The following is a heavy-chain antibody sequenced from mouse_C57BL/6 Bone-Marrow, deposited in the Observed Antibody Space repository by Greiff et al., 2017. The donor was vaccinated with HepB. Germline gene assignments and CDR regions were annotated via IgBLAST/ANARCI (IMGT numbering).Heavy chain of an antibody. J-gene: IGHJ2*01. Sequence: EVHLVESGGVLVQPGGSLSLSCAASGFTLTDYYMSWVRQPPGKALEWLGFIRNQAIGYTTEYSASVKGRFTISRDNAQSILYLQMNALGAEDSATYYCARYIAVAYFDYWGQGTTLTVSS. CDR2: IRNQAIGYTT. D-gene: IGHD1-1*01. CDR1: GFTLTDYY. CDR3: ARYIAVAYFDY. V-gene: IGHV7-3*01.